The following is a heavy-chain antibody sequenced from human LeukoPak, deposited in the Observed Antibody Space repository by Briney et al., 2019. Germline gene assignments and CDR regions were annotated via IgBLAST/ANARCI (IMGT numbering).Heavy chain of an antibody. CDR3: ARSSDIVVVVDGWFDP. J-gene: IGHJ5*02. CDR2: INPNSGGT. V-gene: IGHV1-2*02. Sequence: ASVKVSCKASGGAFSSYAISWVRQAPGQGLEWMGWINPNSGGTNYAQKFQGRVTMTRDTSISTAYMELSRLRSDDTAVYYCARSSDIVVVVDGWFDPWGKGTLVTVSS. CDR1: GGAFSSYA. D-gene: IGHD2-15*01.